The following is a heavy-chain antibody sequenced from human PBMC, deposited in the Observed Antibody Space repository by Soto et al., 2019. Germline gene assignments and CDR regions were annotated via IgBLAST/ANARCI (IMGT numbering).Heavy chain of an antibody. D-gene: IGHD1-26*01. V-gene: IGHV3-23*01. J-gene: IGHJ4*02. CDR3: ARGKVVGATPVGAHC. CDR1: GFTFSSYG. Sequence: EMQVLESGGGLVQPGGSLRLSCAASGFTFSSYGMNWVRQAPGKGLVGVSGLRSDGVTTYNADSVQGRFTVYRDNAKNTVDLQMNSLRAEDTTVYYCARGKVVGATPVGAHCLGQGTLVTVSS. CDR2: LRSDGVTT.